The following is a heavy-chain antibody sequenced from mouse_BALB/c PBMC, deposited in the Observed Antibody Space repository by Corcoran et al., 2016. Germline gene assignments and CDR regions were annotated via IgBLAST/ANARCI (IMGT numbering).Heavy chain of an antibody. CDR1: GYTFTNYG. J-gene: IGHJ2*01. Sequence: QIQLVQYGPELKKPGETVKISCKASGYTFTNYGMNWVKQAPGKGLKWMGWINTNTGEPTYAEEFKGRFAFSLETSASTAYLQINNLKNEDTATYFCARYITTVVFDYWGQGTTLTVSS. D-gene: IGHD1-1*01. CDR3: ARYITTVVFDY. V-gene: IGHV9-3*02. CDR2: INTNTGEP.